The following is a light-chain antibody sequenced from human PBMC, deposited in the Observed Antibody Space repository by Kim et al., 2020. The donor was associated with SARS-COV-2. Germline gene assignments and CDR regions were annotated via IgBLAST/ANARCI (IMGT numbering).Light chain of an antibody. Sequence: QSVLTQPPSVSAAPGQKVTISCSGSNSNIGNNYVSWYQQFPGSAPRLLIYDNNERPSGIPDRFSGSKSGTAATLGITGLQTGDEGDYYCGTWDSSLSAGVCGGGTRLTVL. CDR2: DNN. CDR3: GTWDSSLSAGV. V-gene: IGLV1-51*01. J-gene: IGLJ3*02. CDR1: NSNIGNNY.